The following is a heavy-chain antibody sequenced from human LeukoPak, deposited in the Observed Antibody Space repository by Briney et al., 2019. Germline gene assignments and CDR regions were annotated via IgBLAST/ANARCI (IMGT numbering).Heavy chain of an antibody. CDR3: ARDPSGYESDAFDI. D-gene: IGHD5-12*01. CDR1: GGSISSGGYY. J-gene: IGHJ3*02. CDR2: IYYSGST. Sequence: SQTLSLTCTVSGGSISSGGYYWSWIRQHPGKGLEWIGYIYYSGSTYYNPSLKGRVTISVDTSKNQFSLKLSSVTAADTAVYYCARDPSGYESDAFDIWGQGTMVTVSS. V-gene: IGHV4-31*03.